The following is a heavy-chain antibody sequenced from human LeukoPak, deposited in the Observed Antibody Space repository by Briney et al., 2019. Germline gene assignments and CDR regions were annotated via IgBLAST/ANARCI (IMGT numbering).Heavy chain of an antibody. CDR3: ARPPLDSSGLGD. CDR2: IYYSGST. CDR1: GGSISSSSYY. V-gene: IGHV4-39*01. D-gene: IGHD3-22*01. Sequence: PSETLSLTCTVSGGSISSSSYYWGWIRQPPGKGLEWIGSIYYSGSTYYNPSLKSRVTISVDTSKNQFSLKLSSVTAADTAVYYCARPPLDSSGLGDWGQGTPVTVSS. J-gene: IGHJ4*02.